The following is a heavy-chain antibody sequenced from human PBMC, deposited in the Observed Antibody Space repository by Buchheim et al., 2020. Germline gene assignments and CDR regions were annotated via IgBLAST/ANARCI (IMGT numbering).Heavy chain of an antibody. Sequence: EVQLVESGGGVVRPGGSLRLSCAASGFTFGDHGMSWVRQAPGKGLEWVSGINWNGDSLGYSASVKGRFTIFRDNAKKSLNLQMNSLRAEDAAMYHCVRDLGYYHPSGYNPYCVDNWGQGTL. D-gene: IGHD3-22*01. CDR2: INWNGDSL. J-gene: IGHJ4*02. CDR3: VRDLGYYHPSGYNPYCVDN. V-gene: IGHV3-20*01. CDR1: GFTFGDHG.